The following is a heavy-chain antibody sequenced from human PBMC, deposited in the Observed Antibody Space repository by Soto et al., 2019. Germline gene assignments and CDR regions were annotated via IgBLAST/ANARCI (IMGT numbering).Heavy chain of an antibody. CDR3: AKDRHRSGSPRPFDY. V-gene: IGHV3-11*05. CDR1: GFTCSDYY. D-gene: IGHD3-22*01. J-gene: IGHJ4*02. CDR2: TSRSNSHT. Sequence: GGSLRLSCAASGFTCSDYYITWIRQAPGKGLEWLSYTSRSNSHTIYADSVKGRFTISRDNSKNTLYLQMNSLRAEDTAVYYCAKDRHRSGSPRPFDYWGQGTLVTVSS.